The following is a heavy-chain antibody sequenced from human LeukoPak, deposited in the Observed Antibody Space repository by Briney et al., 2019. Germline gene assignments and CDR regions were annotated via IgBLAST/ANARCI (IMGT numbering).Heavy chain of an antibody. CDR1: GYSFTTFG. J-gene: IGHJ4*02. CDR3: ARHGLDPERRPNTALEH. V-gene: IGHV1-18*01. Sequence: ASVKVSCKASGYSFTTFGITWVRQAPGQGLEWMGWINADKGNTNSAQRLQGRLSMTTDTSTSTAFMELRSLRSDDSAVYYCARHGLDPERRPNTALEHWGQGTLVTVSS. CDR2: INADKGNT. D-gene: IGHD5-18*01.